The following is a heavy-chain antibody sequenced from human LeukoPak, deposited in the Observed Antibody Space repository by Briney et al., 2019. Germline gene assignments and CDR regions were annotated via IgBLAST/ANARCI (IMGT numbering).Heavy chain of an antibody. J-gene: IGHJ4*02. D-gene: IGHD2-8*02. CDR2: ISSSGSTI. CDR3: ARDMIGTGY. CDR1: GFTLSNHW. Sequence: GGSLRLSCAASGFTLSNHWMSWVRQAPGKGLEWVSYISSSGSTIKYADSVKGRFTISRDNAKNSLYLQMNSLRAEDTAVYYCARDMIGTGYWGQGTLVTVSS. V-gene: IGHV3-48*04.